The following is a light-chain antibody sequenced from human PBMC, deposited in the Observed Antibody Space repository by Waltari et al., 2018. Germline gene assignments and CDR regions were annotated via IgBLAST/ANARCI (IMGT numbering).Light chain of an antibody. CDR3: CSYAVSYVV. J-gene: IGLJ2*01. CDR2: EDN. V-gene: IGLV2-23*01. Sequence: QSALTQPASVSGSPGQSITISCPGTTTDTGTYNLVSWYQQYPGKAPKLIIYEDNRRPSVISTRFSGASFGKTASLTISGLQADDEANYCCCSYAVSYVVFGGGTILTVL. CDR1: TTDTGTYNL.